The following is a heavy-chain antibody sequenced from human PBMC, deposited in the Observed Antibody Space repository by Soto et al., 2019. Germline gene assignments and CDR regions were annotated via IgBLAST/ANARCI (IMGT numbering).Heavy chain of an antibody. J-gene: IGHJ4*02. CDR1: GYAFSSNY. CDR2: INPSNGRT. V-gene: IGHV1-46*01. Sequence: GASVKVSCKASGYAFSSNYIHWVRQASGQRLEWMGVINPSNGRTTYAQNLQDRVTMTRDTSTSTVYLELRSLSSDDTAVYYCARRGFDYWGQGTPVTVSS. CDR3: ARRGFDY.